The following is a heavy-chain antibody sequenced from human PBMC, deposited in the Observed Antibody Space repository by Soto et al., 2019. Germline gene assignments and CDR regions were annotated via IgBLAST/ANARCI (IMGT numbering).Heavy chain of an antibody. CDR2: IKQDGSDK. V-gene: IGHV3-7*01. CDR1: GFTLSSFW. CDR3: ARDVSGKLGHDS. D-gene: IGHD3-10*01. J-gene: IGHJ4*02. Sequence: GSLRLSCAASGFTLSSFWMSWVRRAPGKGLEWVANIKQDGSDKNYVGSVKGRFTISRDNAKNSLYPQMNSLRVEDTAVYYCARDVSGKLGHDSWGQGTLVTVSS.